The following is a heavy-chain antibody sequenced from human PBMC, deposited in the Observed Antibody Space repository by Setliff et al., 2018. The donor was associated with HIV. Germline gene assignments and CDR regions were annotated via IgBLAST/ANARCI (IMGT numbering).Heavy chain of an antibody. CDR1: GGTFSKDA. Sequence: GASVKVSCKASGGTFSKDAINWVREAPGQGLEWMGGIIPIFSTTTYAQKFQGRVTITADDSTSTVYMELSSLKSEDTAMYYCARDEGMTTRRGRFDPWGQGTLV. CDR2: IIPIFSTT. J-gene: IGHJ5*02. V-gene: IGHV1-69*13. CDR3: ARDEGMTTRRGRFDP. D-gene: IGHD4-4*01.